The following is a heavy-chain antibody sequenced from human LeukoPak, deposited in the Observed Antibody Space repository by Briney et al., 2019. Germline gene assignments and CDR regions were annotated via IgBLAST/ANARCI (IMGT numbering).Heavy chain of an antibody. V-gene: IGHV4-59*01. CDR3: ARESRSGYYYDCKFDY. D-gene: IGHD3-22*01. CDR1: GGSISSYY. J-gene: IGHJ4*02. Sequence: TSETLSLTCTVSGGSISSYYWSWIRQPPGEGLGWIGYIYYTGTTNYNPSLQSRVTISVDTSKNQFSLKLSSVTAADTAVYYCARESRSGYYYDCKFDYWGQGTLVTVSS. CDR2: IYYTGTT.